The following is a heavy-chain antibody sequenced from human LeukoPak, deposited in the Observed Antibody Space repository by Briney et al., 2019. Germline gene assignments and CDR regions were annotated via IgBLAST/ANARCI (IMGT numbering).Heavy chain of an antibody. D-gene: IGHD2/OR15-2a*01. CDR2: IIPIFGTA. CDR1: GGTFSSYA. V-gene: IGHV1-69*01. J-gene: IGHJ4*02. Sequence: GSSVKISCKASGGTFSSYAISWVRQAPGQGLEWMGGIIPIFGTANYAQKFQGRVTITADESTSTAYMELSSLRSEDTAVYYCARDHAALTTLGYWGQGTLVTVSS. CDR3: ARDHAALTTLGY.